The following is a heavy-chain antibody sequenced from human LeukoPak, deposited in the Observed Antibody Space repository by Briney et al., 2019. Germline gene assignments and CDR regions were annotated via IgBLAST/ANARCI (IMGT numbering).Heavy chain of an antibody. Sequence: PETLSLTCTVSGGSISRYYWSWLRQTPGKGLEWIAYIFYSGNTNYNPSLKSRVTLSIDTSKNQFSLRVKSVTTADTAIYYCARAITSGSSAMDVWGKGTTVTVSS. CDR2: IFYSGNT. CDR1: GGSISRYY. CDR3: ARAITSGSSAMDV. D-gene: IGHD5-24*01. J-gene: IGHJ6*03. V-gene: IGHV4-59*01.